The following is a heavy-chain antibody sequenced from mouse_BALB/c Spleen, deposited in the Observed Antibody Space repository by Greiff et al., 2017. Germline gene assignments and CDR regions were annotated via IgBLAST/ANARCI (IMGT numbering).Heavy chain of an antibody. D-gene: IGHD1-1*01. V-gene: IGHV5-9-4*01. CDR1: GFTFSSYA. J-gene: IGHJ2*01. CDR3: ARHYGSRAFDY. Sequence: EVHLVESGGGLVKPGGSLKLSCAASGFTFSSYAMSWVRQSPEKRLEWVAEISSGGSYTYYPDTVTGRFTISRDNAKNTLYLEMSSLRSEDTAMYYCARHYGSRAFDYWGQGTTLTVSS. CDR2: ISSGGSYT.